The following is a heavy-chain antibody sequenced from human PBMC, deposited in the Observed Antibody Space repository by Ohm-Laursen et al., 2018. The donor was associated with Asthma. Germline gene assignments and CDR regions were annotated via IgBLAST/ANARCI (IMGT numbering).Heavy chain of an antibody. D-gene: IGHD3-22*01. CDR2: IYYSGST. V-gene: IGHV4-59*01. J-gene: IGHJ4*02. CDR1: GGSISSYY. Sequence: GTLSLTCTVSGGSISSYYWSWIRQPPGKGLEWIGYIYYSGSTNYNPSLKSRVTISVDTSKNQFSLKLSSVTAADTAVYYCARVGYYYDSSGYYPTGSFDYWGQGTLVTVSS. CDR3: ARVGYYYDSSGYYPTGSFDY.